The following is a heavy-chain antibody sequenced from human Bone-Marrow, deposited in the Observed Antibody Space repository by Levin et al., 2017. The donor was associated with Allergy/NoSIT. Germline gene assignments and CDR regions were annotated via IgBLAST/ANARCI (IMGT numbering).Heavy chain of an antibody. CDR3: VHSVPKAGFEYSSNWYFDY. V-gene: IGHV2-5*02. D-gene: IGHD6-13*01. J-gene: IGHJ4*02. Sequence: SGPTLVKPTQTLTLTCTFSGFSLSSSGVGVGWIRQPPGKALEWLATIYWDDDKRYSPSLRNRLTITKATSRNQVVLTVTTMDPVDTATYFCVHSVPKAGFEYSSNWYFDYWGQGALVTVSS. CDR1: GFSLSSSGVG. CDR2: IYWDDDK.